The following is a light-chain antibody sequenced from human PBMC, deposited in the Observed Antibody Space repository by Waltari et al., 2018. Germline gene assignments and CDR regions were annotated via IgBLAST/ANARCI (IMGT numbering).Light chain of an antibody. CDR1: QIVFYRSNNKNY. CDR3: HQYYSTPWA. V-gene: IGKV4-1*01. J-gene: IGKJ1*01. CDR2: WAS. Sequence: DLVMAPSPDLPAVFSGEGATLHFKSSQIVFYRSNNKNYLTWYQQKPGQPPKLLIYWASTRESGVPDRFSGSGSGTDFTLTISSLQAEDVAVYYCHQYYSTPWAFGQGTKVEIK.